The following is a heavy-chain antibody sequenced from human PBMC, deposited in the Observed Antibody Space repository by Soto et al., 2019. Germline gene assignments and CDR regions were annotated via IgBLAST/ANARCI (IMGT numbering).Heavy chain of an antibody. CDR1: GYTFTGYY. J-gene: IGHJ6*02. CDR3: ARDAGATTSYYYYYYGMDV. Sequence: ASVKVSCKASGYTFTGYYMHWVRQAPGQGLEWMGWINPNSGGTNYAQKFQGWVTMTRDTSISTAYMELSRLRSDDTAVYYCARDAGATTSYYYYYYGMDVWGQGTTVTVS. CDR2: INPNSGGT. V-gene: IGHV1-2*04. D-gene: IGHD1-26*01.